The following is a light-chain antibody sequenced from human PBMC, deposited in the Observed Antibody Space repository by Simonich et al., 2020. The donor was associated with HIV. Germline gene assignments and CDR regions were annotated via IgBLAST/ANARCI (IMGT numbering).Light chain of an antibody. CDR3: SSYTSSSTLV. CDR1: SSAVGGYNY. CDR2: DVS. J-gene: IGLJ3*02. V-gene: IGLV2-14*01. Sequence: QSALTPPASVSGSPGQSITISCTRTSSAVGGYNYVSWYQQHPGKAPKLMIYDVSKRPSRVSNRFSGSKSGNTASLTISGLQAEDEADYYCSSYTSSSTLVFGGGTKLTVL.